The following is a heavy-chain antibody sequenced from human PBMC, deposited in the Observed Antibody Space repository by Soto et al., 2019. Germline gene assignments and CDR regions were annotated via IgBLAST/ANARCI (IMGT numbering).Heavy chain of an antibody. CDR3: ARGDDYGDYGGLDY. J-gene: IGHJ4*02. CDR1: GYTFTSYV. Sequence: ASVKVSCKASGYTFTSYVIHWVRQAPGQRFEWMGWINGGNGYTKYSQRFQDRVTITRDTSASTAYMELSNLRSEDTAVFYCARGDDYGDYGGLDYWGQGTLVTVSS. CDR2: INGGNGYT. D-gene: IGHD4-17*01. V-gene: IGHV1-3*01.